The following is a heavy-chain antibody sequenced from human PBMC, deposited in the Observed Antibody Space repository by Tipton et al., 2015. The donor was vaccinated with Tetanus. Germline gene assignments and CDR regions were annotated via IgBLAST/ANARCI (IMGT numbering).Heavy chain of an antibody. J-gene: IGHJ5*02. CDR1: GGTFSSYA. Sequence: QSGPEVKKPGSSVKVSCKASGGTFSSYAISWVRQAPGQGLEWMGGIIPIFGTANYAQKFQGRVTITADKSTSTAYMELSSLRSEDTAVYYCAKDPASRGWFDPWGQGTLASVSS. CDR2: IIPIFGTA. V-gene: IGHV1-69*06. CDR3: AKDPASRGWFDP.